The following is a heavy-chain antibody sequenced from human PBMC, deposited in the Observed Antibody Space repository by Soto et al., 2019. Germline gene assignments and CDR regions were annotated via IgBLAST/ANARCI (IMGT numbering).Heavy chain of an antibody. V-gene: IGHV4-39*01. D-gene: IGHD5-18*01. CDR3: ARHIQLWSYHYYGLDV. CDR2: IYYSGST. J-gene: IGHJ6*02. Sequence: PSKTLSLTCTVSGGSISSSSYYWGWIRQPPGKGLEWIGSIYYSGSTYYNPSLKSRVTISVDTSKNQFSLKLSSVTAADTAVYYCARHIQLWSYHYYGLDVPGQGTTVIGS. CDR1: GGSISSSSYY.